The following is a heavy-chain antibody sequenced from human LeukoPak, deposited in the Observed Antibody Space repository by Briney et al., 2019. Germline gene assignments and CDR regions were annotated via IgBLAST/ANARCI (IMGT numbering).Heavy chain of an antibody. J-gene: IGHJ3*02. V-gene: IGHV3-48*03. CDR3: ARARVWGSYRSPDAFDI. D-gene: IGHD3-16*02. CDR1: VFTFRNFD. CDR2: SSGDGPI. Sequence: GGSLRLSCAASVFTFRNFDMNWVRQAPGKGLEWLSMSSGDGPIYNADSVKGRFTISRDNAKNTLYLQMNSLRAEDKAVYYCARARVWGSYRSPDAFDIWGQGTMVTVSS.